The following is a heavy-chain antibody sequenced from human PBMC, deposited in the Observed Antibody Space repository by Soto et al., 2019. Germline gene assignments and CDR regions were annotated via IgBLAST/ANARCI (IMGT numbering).Heavy chain of an antibody. D-gene: IGHD3-10*01. V-gene: IGHV1-69*04. CDR3: ATSYGSGYRAFDF. J-gene: IGHJ4*02. CDR2: VNPILSMS. Sequence: QVQLVQSGAEVKRPGSSVKVSCKASGDTFNFYSINWVRQAPVLGLEWMGRVNPILSMSNYAQRLQGRVTMTADKSKSTAYMELSCLRSEDTAIYYCATSYGSGYRAFDFWGQGALVTVSS. CDR1: GDTFNFYS.